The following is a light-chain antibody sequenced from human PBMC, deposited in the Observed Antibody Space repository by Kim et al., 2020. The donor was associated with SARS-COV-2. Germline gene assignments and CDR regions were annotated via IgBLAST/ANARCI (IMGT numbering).Light chain of an antibody. J-gene: IGLJ3*02. V-gene: IGLV1-44*01. CDR1: SYNIGRNT. Sequence: GQRVTIVSTRSSYNIGRNTVNWYQQHPGTAPQLLIYADKRRPSGVSDRVSCSKSGTTASLAIRALRSEDEADYYCATWDDSLDVWMFGGGTQLTVL. CDR2: ADK. CDR3: ATWDDSLDVWM.